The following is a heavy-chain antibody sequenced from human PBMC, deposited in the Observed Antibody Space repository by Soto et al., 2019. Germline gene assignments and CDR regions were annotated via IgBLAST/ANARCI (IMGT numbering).Heavy chain of an antibody. V-gene: IGHV2-5*02. CDR2: IYWDDDK. CDR3: AHSSRWLQLRDAFDI. CDR1: GFSLRSSGMG. Sequence: QITLKESGPTVVKPTQTLTLTCTFSGFSLRSSGMGVGWIRQPPGKALEWLALIYWDDDKRYSPSLKSRLNITTDTFKNQVVLTMTNMDPVDTATYSCAHSSRWLQLRDAFDIWGQGTMVTVSS. D-gene: IGHD1-1*01. J-gene: IGHJ3*02.